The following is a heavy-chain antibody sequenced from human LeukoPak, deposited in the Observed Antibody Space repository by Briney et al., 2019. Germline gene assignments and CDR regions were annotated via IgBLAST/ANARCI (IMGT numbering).Heavy chain of an antibody. CDR3: ARGVTTVEN. V-gene: IGHV3-7*01. J-gene: IGHJ4*02. CDR1: GFTFSSYW. CDR2: IKQDGSEK. Sequence: GGSLRLSCAASGFTFSSYWMNWDRQAPGKGREWVANIKQDGSEKYYVDSVKGRFTISRDNAKNSLYLQMNSLRAEDTAVYYCARGVTTVENWGQGTLVTVSS. D-gene: IGHD4-23*01.